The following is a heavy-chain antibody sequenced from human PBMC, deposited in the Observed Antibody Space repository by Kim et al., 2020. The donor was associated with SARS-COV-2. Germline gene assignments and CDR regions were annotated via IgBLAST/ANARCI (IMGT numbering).Heavy chain of an antibody. J-gene: IGHJ3*02. CDR3: ANPALAYYDSSGYYRRDKYEAFDI. D-gene: IGHD3-22*01. CDR1: GFTFSSYG. Sequence: GGSLRLSCAASGFTFSSYGMHWVRQAPGKGLEWVAVISYDGSNKYYADSVKGRFTISRDNSKNTLYLQMNSLRAEDTAVYYCANPALAYYDSSGYYRRDKYEAFDIWGQGTMVTVSS. CDR2: ISYDGSNK. V-gene: IGHV3-30*18.